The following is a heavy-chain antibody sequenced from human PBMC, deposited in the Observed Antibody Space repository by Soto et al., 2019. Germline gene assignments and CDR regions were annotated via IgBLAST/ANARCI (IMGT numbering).Heavy chain of an antibody. V-gene: IGHV4-38-2*01. Sequence: PSETLSLTCAVSGYSISSGYYWGWIRQPPGKGLEWIGSIYHSGSTYYNPSLKSRVTISVDTSKNQFSLKLSSVTAADTAVYYCARGYCSGGSCYSHRDAFDIWGQGTMVTVSS. CDR3: ARGYCSGGSCYSHRDAFDI. CDR2: IYHSGST. D-gene: IGHD2-15*01. J-gene: IGHJ3*02. CDR1: GYSISSGYY.